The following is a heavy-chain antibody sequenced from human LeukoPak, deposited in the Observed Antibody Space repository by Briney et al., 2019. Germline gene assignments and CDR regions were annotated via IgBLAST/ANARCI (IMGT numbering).Heavy chain of an antibody. Sequence: SETLSLTCAVYGGSSSGYYWSWIRQPPGKGREWIGEINHSGSTNYNPSLKSRVTISVDTSKNQFSLKLSSVTAADTAVYYCARAAAGRPLYWFDPWGQGTLVTVSS. J-gene: IGHJ5*02. CDR1: GGSSSGYY. V-gene: IGHV4-34*01. CDR3: ARAAAGRPLYWFDP. D-gene: IGHD6-13*01. CDR2: INHSGST.